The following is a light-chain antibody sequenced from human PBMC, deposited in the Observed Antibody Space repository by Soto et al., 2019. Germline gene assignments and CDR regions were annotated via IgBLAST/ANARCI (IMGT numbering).Light chain of an antibody. Sequence: DIVLTQSPGTLSLSPGERATLSCRASQSVSNNYLAWYQQTPGPAPRLLIYGASNRATGLPDRFSGSGSGTDFTLTISRLEPEDFAVYYCQQYGSSGTFGQGTKVDIK. CDR1: QSVSNNY. V-gene: IGKV3-20*01. J-gene: IGKJ1*01. CDR3: QQYGSSGT. CDR2: GAS.